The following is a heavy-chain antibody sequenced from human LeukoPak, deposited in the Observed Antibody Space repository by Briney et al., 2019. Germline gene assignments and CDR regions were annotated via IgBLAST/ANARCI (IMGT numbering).Heavy chain of an antibody. Sequence: SETLSLTCTVSGGSISSYYWSWIRQPPGKGLEWIGYIYYSGSTNYNPSLKSRVTISVDTSKNQFSPKLSSVTAADTAVYYCARLDCSSTSCSNNWFDPWGQGTLVTVSS. V-gene: IGHV4-59*01. J-gene: IGHJ5*02. CDR1: GGSISSYY. CDR3: ARLDCSSTSCSNNWFDP. CDR2: IYYSGST. D-gene: IGHD2-2*01.